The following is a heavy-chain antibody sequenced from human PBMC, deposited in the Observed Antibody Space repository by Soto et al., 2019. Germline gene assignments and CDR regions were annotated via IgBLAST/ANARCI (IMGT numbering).Heavy chain of an antibody. J-gene: IGHJ5*02. CDR3: ARAPGGGDYFQYNRLDP. D-gene: IGHD4-17*01. V-gene: IGHV1-69*13. CDR2: IIPIFGTA. Sequence: VKVSCKASGGTFSSYAISWVRQAPGQGLEWMGGIIPIFGTANYAQKFQGRVTITADESTSTAYMELSSLRSEDTAVYYCARAPGGGDYFQYNRLDPWGQGTLVTVSS. CDR1: GGTFSSYA.